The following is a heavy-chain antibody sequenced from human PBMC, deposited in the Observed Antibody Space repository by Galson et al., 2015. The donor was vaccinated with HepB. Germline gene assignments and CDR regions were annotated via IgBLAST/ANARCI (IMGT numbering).Heavy chain of an antibody. V-gene: IGHV3-23*01. CDR3: AKDHEYYGSGSSFDY. D-gene: IGHD3-10*01. Sequence: SLRLSCAASGFTFSNYAMSWVRQAPGKGLEWVSAISGSGGSTYYADSVKGRFTISRDNSKNTLYLQMNSLRAEDTAVYYCAKDHEYYGSGSSFDYWGQGTLVTVSS. CDR2: ISGSGGST. CDR1: GFTFSNYA. J-gene: IGHJ4*02.